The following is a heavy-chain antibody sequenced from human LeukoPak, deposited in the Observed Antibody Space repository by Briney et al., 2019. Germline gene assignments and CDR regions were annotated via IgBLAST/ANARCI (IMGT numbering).Heavy chain of an antibody. Sequence: SETLSLTCTVSGGSISSYYWSWIRQPPGKGLEWIGYIYYSGSTNYNPSLKSRVTISVDASKNQFSLKLSSVTAADTAVYYCARGYFTMIVREAYFDYWGQGTLVTVSS. CDR3: ARGYFTMIVREAYFDY. J-gene: IGHJ4*02. D-gene: IGHD3-22*01. CDR1: GGSISSYY. CDR2: IYYSGST. V-gene: IGHV4-59*12.